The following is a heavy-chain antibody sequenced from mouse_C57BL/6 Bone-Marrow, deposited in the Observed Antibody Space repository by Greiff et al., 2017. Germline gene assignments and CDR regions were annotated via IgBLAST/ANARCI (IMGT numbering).Heavy chain of an antibody. J-gene: IGHJ4*01. CDR3: ASQGLRRTPYYSIDY. CDR2: ISNGGGST. CDR1: GFTFSDYY. Sequence: DVKLVESGGGLVQPGGSLKLSCAASGFTFSDYYMYWVRQTPEKRLEWVAYISNGGGSTYYPATVKGRFTLTRDNAKNTLYLQMSRLKSEDTAMYYCASQGLRRTPYYSIDYWGQGTSVTVSS. V-gene: IGHV5-12*01. D-gene: IGHD3-2*02.